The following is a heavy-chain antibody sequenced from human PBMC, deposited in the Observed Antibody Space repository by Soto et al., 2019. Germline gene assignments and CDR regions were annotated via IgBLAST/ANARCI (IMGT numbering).Heavy chain of an antibody. Sequence: ASETLSLPCTVSGGSISSSSYYWGWIRQPPGKGLEWIGSIYYSGSTYYNPSLKSRVTISVDTSKNQFSLKLSSVTAADTAVYYCTLLGVRYFDWPSWGQGTLVTVSS. CDR3: TLLGVRYFDWPS. CDR1: GGSISSSSYY. CDR2: IYYSGST. V-gene: IGHV4-39*01. J-gene: IGHJ4*02. D-gene: IGHD3-9*01.